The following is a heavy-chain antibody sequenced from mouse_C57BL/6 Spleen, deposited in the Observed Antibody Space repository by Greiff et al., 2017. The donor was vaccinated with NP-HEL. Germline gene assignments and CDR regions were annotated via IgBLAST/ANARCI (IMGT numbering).Heavy chain of an antibody. V-gene: IGHV1-64*01. CDR3: ARRTTVVAEDYAMDY. CDR2: IHPNSGST. D-gene: IGHD1-1*01. Sequence: QVQLQQPGAELVKPGASVKLSCKASGYTFTSYWMHWVKQRPGQGLEWIGMIHPNSGSTNYNEKFKSKATLTVDKSSSTAYMQLSSLTSEDSAVYYCARRTTVVAEDYAMDYWGQGTSVTVSS. CDR1: GYTFTSYW. J-gene: IGHJ4*01.